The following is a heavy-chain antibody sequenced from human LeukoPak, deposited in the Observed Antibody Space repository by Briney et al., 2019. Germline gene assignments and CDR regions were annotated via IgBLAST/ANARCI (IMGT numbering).Heavy chain of an antibody. CDR1: EFTVSSNY. CDR3: ATYASGFGSGGAYFDY. CDR2: LYADGST. V-gene: IGHV3-66*01. Sequence: PGESLRLSCAASEFTVSSNYMSWLRQAPGKGLEWVSLLYADGSTYYADSVKGRFTVSRDNSKNTLYLQMNSLRAEDTAVYYCATYASGFGSGGAYFDYWGQGTLVTVSS. D-gene: IGHD6-19*01. J-gene: IGHJ4*02.